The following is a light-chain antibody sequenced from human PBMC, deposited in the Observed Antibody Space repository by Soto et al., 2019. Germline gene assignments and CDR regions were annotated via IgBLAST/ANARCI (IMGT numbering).Light chain of an antibody. CDR2: GAS. V-gene: IGKV3-20*01. CDR3: QQYGSS. J-gene: IGKJ4*01. CDR1: QIVSSTY. Sequence: EIVLTQSPGTLSLSPGERATLSCRASQIVSSTYLAWYQQKPGQAPRLLIYGASSRATGIPDRFSGSGSGTDFTLTISRLEPEDFAVYYCQQYGSSFGGGTKVEIK.